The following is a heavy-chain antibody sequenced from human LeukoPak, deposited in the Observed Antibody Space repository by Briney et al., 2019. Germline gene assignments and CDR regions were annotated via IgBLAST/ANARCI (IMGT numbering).Heavy chain of an antibody. V-gene: IGHV3-21*04. Sequence: PGGSLRLSCAASGFTFSDYTMNWVRQAPGKGLEWVSSISPSSSYMYYADSVKGRFTISRDNSKSTLFLQMNTLRAEDTAIYYCAKDRHGVTSGGQGTLVTVSS. J-gene: IGHJ4*02. CDR2: ISPSSSYM. D-gene: IGHD3-3*01. CDR3: AKDRHGVTS. CDR1: GFTFSDYT.